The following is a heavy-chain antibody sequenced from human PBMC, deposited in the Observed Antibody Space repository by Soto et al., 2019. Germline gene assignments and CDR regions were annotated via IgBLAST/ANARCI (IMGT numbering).Heavy chain of an antibody. CDR3: AHGRIRDCYFDL. CDR2: IYWDDDK. V-gene: IGHV2-5*02. J-gene: IGHJ2*01. Sequence: QITLKESGPTLVKPTQTLTLTCTFSGFSLSTSGVGVGWIRQPPGKALEWLALIYWDDDKRYSPSLKSRLTITKDTSRNQVVLTMTNMDPVETATYYCAHGRIRDCYFDLWGRGTLVTVSS. CDR1: GFSLSTSGVG.